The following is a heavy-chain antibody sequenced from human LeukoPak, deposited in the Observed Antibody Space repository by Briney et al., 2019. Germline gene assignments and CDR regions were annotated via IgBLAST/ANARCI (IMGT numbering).Heavy chain of an antibody. V-gene: IGHV3-7*01. CDR2: IKQDGSEK. Sequence: GGSLRLSCVASGFTFSSSWMSWVRQAPGKGLEWVANIKQDGSEKYYVDSVKGRFTISRDNAKNSLYLQMNSLRVEDTAVYYCARREWELFFDYWGQGTLVTVSS. CDR1: GFTFSSSW. D-gene: IGHD1-26*01. J-gene: IGHJ4*02. CDR3: ARREWELFFDY.